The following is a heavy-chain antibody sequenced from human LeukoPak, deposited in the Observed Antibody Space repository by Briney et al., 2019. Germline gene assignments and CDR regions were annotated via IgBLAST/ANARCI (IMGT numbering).Heavy chain of an antibody. CDR2: VSPPGGGT. CDR3: ARDLAWGAFDY. J-gene: IGHJ4*02. Sequence: GGPLRLSCAASGFTFSNHGMNWVRQAPGKGLEWLSGVSPPGGGTYYADSVKGRFTISRDDSKNTLSLQMNSLRVEDTATYYCARDLAWGAFDYWGQGTLVTVSS. CDR1: GFTFSNHG. V-gene: IGHV3-23*01. D-gene: IGHD7-27*01.